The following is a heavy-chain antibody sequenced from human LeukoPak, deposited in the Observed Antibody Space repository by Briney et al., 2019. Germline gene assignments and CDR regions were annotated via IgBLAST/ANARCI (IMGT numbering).Heavy chain of an antibody. J-gene: IGHJ4*02. D-gene: IGHD3-22*01. CDR1: GYTFTSYG. CDR2: ISAYNDNT. V-gene: IGHV1-18*01. Sequence: GASVKVSCKASGYTFTSYGISWVRQAPGQGLEWMGWISAYNDNTNYAQKLQGRVTMTTDTSTSTAYMELRSLTSDDTAVYYCARGRSHQDSSGSFDYWGQGTLVTVSS. CDR3: ARGRSHQDSSGSFDY.